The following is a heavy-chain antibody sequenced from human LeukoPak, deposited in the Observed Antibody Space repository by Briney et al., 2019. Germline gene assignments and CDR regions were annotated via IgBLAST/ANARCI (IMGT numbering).Heavy chain of an antibody. CDR2: IFYSGST. J-gene: IGHJ4*02. V-gene: IGHV4-39*07. CDR1: GGSISSSSYY. CDR3: ARFLQGGTEMVVASERYYFDY. Sequence: PSETLSLTCTVPGGSISSSSYYWGWIRQPPGKGLEWIGSIFYSGSTYYNPSLKSRVTISVDTSKNQFSLKLSSVTAADTAVYYCARFLQGGTEMVVASERYYFDYWGQGTLVTVSS. D-gene: IGHD2-15*01.